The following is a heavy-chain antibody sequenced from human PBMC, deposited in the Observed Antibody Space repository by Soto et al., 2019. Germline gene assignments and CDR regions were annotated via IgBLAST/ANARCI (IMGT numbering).Heavy chain of an antibody. D-gene: IGHD2-2*02. V-gene: IGHV1-46*01. Sequence: QVQLVQSGAEVKKPGASVKVSRKASGYTFTSYYMHWVRQAPGQGLEWMGIINPSGGSTSYAQKFQGRVTMTRDTSTSTVYMELSSLRSEDTAVYYCARIPRASYYYYGMDVWGQGTTVTVSS. CDR1: GYTFTSYY. CDR3: ARIPRASYYYYGMDV. CDR2: INPSGGST. J-gene: IGHJ6*02.